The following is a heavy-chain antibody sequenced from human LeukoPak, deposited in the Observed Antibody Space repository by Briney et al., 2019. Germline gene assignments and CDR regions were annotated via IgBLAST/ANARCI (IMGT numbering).Heavy chain of an antibody. CDR3: AKDLVSRVATTYYFDY. D-gene: IGHD5-12*01. CDR1: GFTFSSYA. Sequence: GGSLRLSCAASGFTFSSYAMSWVRQAPGRGLEWVSAISGSGGSTYYADSVKGRFTISRDNSKNTLYLQMNSLRAEDTAVYYCAKDLVSRVATTYYFDYWGQGTLVTVSS. CDR2: ISGSGGST. J-gene: IGHJ4*02. V-gene: IGHV3-23*01.